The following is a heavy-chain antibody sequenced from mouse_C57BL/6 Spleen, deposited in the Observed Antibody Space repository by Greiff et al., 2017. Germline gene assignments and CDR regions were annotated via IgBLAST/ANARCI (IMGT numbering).Heavy chain of an antibody. CDR1: GFTFTDYY. V-gene: IGHV1-26*01. J-gene: IGHJ3*01. CDR3: ASGSRLAY. CDR2: LNLNNGGY. Sequence: EVQLQQSGPELVKPGASVKISCIASGFTFTDYYMNWVMQSPGKSLELIGVLNLNNGGYRYNQKFKGKATLTVAKASSTAYMELRSLTSEDSAVYYCASGSRLAYWGQGTLVTVSA. D-gene: IGHD4-1*01.